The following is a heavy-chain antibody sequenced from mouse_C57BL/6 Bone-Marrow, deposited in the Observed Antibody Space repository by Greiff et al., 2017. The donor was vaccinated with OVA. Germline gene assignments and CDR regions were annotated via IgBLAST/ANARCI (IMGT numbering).Heavy chain of an antibody. CDR2: TFYSGIT. D-gene: IGHD1-1*01. J-gene: IGHJ1*03. CDR3: ARGYYCGYGYGYWYFDD. CDR1: GFSINSDCY. V-gene: IGHV3-3*01. Sequence: EVKLVESGPSLVRPSQTLSLTCTVTGFSINSDCYWIWIRQFPGNKLEYIGYTFYSGITYYNPSLESRTNITRDTSKNQFSLKLSSVTTEDTATYYCARGYYCGYGYGYWYFDDWGTGTTVTVSS.